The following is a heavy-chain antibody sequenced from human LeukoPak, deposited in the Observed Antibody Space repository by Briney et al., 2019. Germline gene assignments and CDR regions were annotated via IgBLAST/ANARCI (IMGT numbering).Heavy chain of an antibody. CDR2: IDPTDSET. Sequence: GESLKISCKGSGYSFTTYWISWVRQMPGKGLEWMGRIDPTDSETNYSPSFQGHVTISADKSISTAYLQWSSLKASDTAMYCCARTRYIPVDDYWGQGTLVTVSS. V-gene: IGHV5-10-1*01. CDR3: ARTRYIPVDDY. D-gene: IGHD6-19*01. J-gene: IGHJ4*02. CDR1: GYSFTTYW.